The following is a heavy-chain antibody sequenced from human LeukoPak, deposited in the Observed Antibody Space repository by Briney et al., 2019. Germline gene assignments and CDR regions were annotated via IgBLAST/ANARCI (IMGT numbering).Heavy chain of an antibody. Sequence: GGSLRLSCAASGFTFSNAWMSWVRQAPGKGLEWVGRIKSKSDGGTTDYAAPVKGRFTISRDDSKDTLYLQMNSLRAEDTAVYYCAKDGVLAVAGFDYWGQGTLVTVSS. CDR1: GFTFSNAW. D-gene: IGHD6-19*01. J-gene: IGHJ4*02. CDR3: AKDGVLAVAGFDY. CDR2: IKSKSDGGTT. V-gene: IGHV3-15*01.